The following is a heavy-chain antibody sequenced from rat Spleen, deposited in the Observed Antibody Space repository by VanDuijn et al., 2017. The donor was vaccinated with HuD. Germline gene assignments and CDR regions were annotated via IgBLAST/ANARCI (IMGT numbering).Heavy chain of an antibody. CDR2: ISTGGGNT. V-gene: IGHV5-25*01. D-gene: IGHD1-12*02. J-gene: IGHJ3*01. CDR3: ARDNYDGTYYYGFAY. Sequence: EVQLVESGGGLVQPGRSLKLSCAALGFTFSNYYMAWVRQAPTKGLEWVASISTGGGNTYYRDSVKGRFTISRDNAKSTLYLQMNSLKSEDTATYYCARDNYDGTYYYGFAYWGQGTLVTVSS. CDR1: GFTFSNYY.